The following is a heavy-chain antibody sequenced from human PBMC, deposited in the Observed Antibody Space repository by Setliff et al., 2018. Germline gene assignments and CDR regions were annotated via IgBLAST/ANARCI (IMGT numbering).Heavy chain of an antibody. D-gene: IGHD2-15*01. CDR3: ARGNKEVVAAAGTFSGMDV. Sequence: SVKVSCKASGGIFKSYAISWVRQAPGQGLEWMGGTFPMFDRPNYAQRFQGRVTISADESTKTAYIEIRSLTSEDTAVYYCARGNKEVVAAAGTFSGMDVWGLGTLVTVSS. V-gene: IGHV1-69*13. J-gene: IGHJ4*02. CDR1: GGIFKSYA. CDR2: TFPMFDRP.